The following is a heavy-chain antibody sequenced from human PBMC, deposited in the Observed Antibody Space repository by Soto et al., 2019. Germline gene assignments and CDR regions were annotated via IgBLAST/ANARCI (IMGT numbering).Heavy chain of an antibody. CDR1: GYTFTSYA. J-gene: IGHJ6*02. CDR3: ASLIDYGSGSYHYYGMDV. CDR2: INAGNGNT. V-gene: IGHV1-3*01. Sequence: GASVKVSCKASGYTFTSYAMHWVRQAPGQSRDGMGWINAGNGNTKYSKKFQGRVTITRDTSASKAYMELSSLRSEDTAVYYCASLIDYGSGSYHYYGMDVWGQGTTVTVSS. D-gene: IGHD3-10*01.